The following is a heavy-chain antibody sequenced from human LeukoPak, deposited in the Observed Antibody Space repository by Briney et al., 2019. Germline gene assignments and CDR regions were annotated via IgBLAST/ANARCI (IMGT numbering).Heavy chain of an antibody. CDR3: ASYGSGSYIIDY. V-gene: IGHV3-21*01. D-gene: IGHD3-10*01. CDR2: ISSSSSYI. Sequence: PGGSLRLSCAASGFTFSSYSMNWVRQAPGKGLEWVSSISSSSSYIYYADSVKGRFTNSRDNAKNSLYLQMNSLRAEDTAVYYCASYGSGSYIIDYWGQGTLVTVSS. J-gene: IGHJ4*02. CDR1: GFTFSSYS.